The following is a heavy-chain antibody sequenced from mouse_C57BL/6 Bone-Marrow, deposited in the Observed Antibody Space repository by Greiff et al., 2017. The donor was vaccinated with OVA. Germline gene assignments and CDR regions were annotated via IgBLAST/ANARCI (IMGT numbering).Heavy chain of an antibody. Sequence: QVQLQQPGAELVKPGASVKMSCKASGYTFTSYWITWVKQRPGQGLEWIGDIYPGSGSTNYNETFKSKATLTVDTSSSTAYMQLSSLTSEDSAVYYCARWGLRRRGYFDYWGQGTTLTVSS. V-gene: IGHV1-55*01. CDR3: ARWGLRRRGYFDY. CDR2: IYPGSGST. J-gene: IGHJ2*01. D-gene: IGHD2-4*01. CDR1: GYTFTSYW.